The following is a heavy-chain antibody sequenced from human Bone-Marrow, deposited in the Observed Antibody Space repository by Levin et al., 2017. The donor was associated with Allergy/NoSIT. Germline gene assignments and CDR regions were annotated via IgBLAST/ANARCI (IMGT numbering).Heavy chain of an antibody. CDR3: ARDGGSVAGHDWYFDR. J-gene: IGHJ2*01. CDR1: GFTFSNYN. Sequence: GESLKISCAASGFTFSNYNMHWVRQAPGKGLVWVSRMNIDGSITDYADSVKGRFTISRDNAKNTVYLQMNSLRDDDTAVYYCARDGGSVAGHDWYFDRWGRGTLVTVSS. D-gene: IGHD3-16*01. V-gene: IGHV3-74*01. CDR2: MNIDGSIT.